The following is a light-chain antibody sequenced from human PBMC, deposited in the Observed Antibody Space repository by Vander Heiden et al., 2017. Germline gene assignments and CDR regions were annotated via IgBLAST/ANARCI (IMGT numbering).Light chain of an antibody. CDR2: WAS. CDR3: QQYYSTPRT. J-gene: IGKJ1*01. Sequence: DIVMTQSPDSLAVSPGESATINCKSSQSVLYSSNNKNYLAWYQQKPGQPPKLLIYWASTRESGVPDRFSGSGSGTDFTLTISSLQAEDVAVYYCQQYYSTPRTFGQGTKVEIK. CDR1: QSVLYSSNNKNY. V-gene: IGKV4-1*01.